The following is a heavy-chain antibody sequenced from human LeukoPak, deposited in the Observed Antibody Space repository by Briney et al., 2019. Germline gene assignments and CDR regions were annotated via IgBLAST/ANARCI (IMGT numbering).Heavy chain of an antibody. V-gene: IGHV1-18*01. CDR1: GYTFPNYG. Sequence: GASVKVSCKASGYTFPNYGFTWVRQAPGQGLEWMGWISAYNGNTNQAQKLQGGFTMTTDTSTNTASMELRSLRSDDTAVYYCARDHIQYNYGFTHRAASDIWGQGTMVTVSS. D-gene: IGHD5-24*01. CDR3: ARDHIQYNYGFTHRAASDI. J-gene: IGHJ3*02. CDR2: ISAYNGNT.